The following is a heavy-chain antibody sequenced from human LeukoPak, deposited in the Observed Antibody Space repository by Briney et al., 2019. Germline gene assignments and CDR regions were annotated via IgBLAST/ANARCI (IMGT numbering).Heavy chain of an antibody. J-gene: IGHJ5*02. CDR1: GYTFTSYY. Sequence: ASEKVSCKASGYTFTSYYMHWVRQAPGQGLEWMGIINPSGGSTSYAQKFQGRVTMTRDTSTSTVYMELSSLRSEDTAVYYCARVGGSYGSQPYNWFDPWGQGTLVTVSS. V-gene: IGHV1-46*01. CDR2: INPSGGST. CDR3: ARVGGSYGSQPYNWFDP. D-gene: IGHD5-18*01.